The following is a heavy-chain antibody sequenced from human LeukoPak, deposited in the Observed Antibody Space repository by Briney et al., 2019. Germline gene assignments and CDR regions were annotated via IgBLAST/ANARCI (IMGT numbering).Heavy chain of an antibody. Sequence: GGSLRLSCAASGFTFDTHATTWVRQAPGKGLEYVSLISGSGDITYYAHSLKDRFTISRDNSKTTLYLQMHSLRAEDTAMYYCAARPGDLAVPFDYWGQGTLVIVSS. CDR2: ISGSGDIT. D-gene: IGHD3-10*01. V-gene: IGHV3-23*01. CDR3: AARPGDLAVPFDY. CDR1: GFTFDTHA. J-gene: IGHJ4*02.